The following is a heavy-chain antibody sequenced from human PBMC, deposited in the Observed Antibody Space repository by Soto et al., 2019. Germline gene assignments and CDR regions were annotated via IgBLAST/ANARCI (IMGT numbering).Heavy chain of an antibody. CDR3: TIDLFFISPSTVTTDAY. CDR2: ISPESDKA. CDR1: GYTFTSFG. D-gene: IGHD4-17*01. V-gene: IGHV1-18*01. J-gene: IGHJ4*02. Sequence: VQLVQSGAEVKKPGASVRVSCKASGYTFTSFGLSWVRHAPGQGPEWMGWISPESDKATYAHKFQGRITMTTDTSTTTAYMDLRSLRSDDTAVYYCTIDLFFISPSTVTTDAYWGQGTLVSVS.